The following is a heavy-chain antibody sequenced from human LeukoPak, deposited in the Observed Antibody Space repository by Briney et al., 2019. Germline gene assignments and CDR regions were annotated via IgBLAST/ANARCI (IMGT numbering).Heavy chain of an antibody. V-gene: IGHV3-23*01. CDR2: ISNRGGST. J-gene: IGHJ4*02. D-gene: IGHD2-2*03. CDR3: AKDGYVSWAYRSSHFDY. CDR1: AFTFSSYT. Sequence: GGSLRLSCAASAFTFSSYTMSWVRQAPGRGLEWVSAISNRGGSTYYADALKGRFTISRDNSKNTVYLQMNSLRAEDTAVYYWAKDGYVSWAYRSSHFDYWGQGTLVTVSS.